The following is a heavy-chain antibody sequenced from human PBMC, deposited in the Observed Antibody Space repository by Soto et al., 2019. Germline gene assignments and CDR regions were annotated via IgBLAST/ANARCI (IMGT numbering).Heavy chain of an antibody. V-gene: IGHV5-10-1*01. D-gene: IGHD1-26*01. CDR1: GYSFTSYW. Sequence: GESLKISCKGSGYSFTSYWISWVRQMPGKGLEWMGRIDPSDSYTNYSPSFQGHVTISADKSISTAYLQWSSLKASDTAMYYCASPVRVLLTKSYYYYGMDVWGQGTTVTVSS. CDR2: IDPSDSYT. CDR3: ASPVRVLLTKSYYYYGMDV. J-gene: IGHJ6*02.